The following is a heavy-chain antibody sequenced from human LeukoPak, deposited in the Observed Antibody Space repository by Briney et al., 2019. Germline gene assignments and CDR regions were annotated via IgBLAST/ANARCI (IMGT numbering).Heavy chain of an antibody. CDR3: VKGNNYDSSGYQFDY. D-gene: IGHD3-22*01. Sequence: GGSLRLSCSVSGFTFRGYVMYWVRQAPGKGLEYVSVISSNGGSTNYADSVKGRFTISRDNSKNTLYLQMSSLRAEDTAVYYCVKGNNYDSSGYQFDYWGQGTLVTVSS. CDR2: ISSNGGST. CDR1: GFTFRGYV. V-gene: IGHV3-64D*06. J-gene: IGHJ4*02.